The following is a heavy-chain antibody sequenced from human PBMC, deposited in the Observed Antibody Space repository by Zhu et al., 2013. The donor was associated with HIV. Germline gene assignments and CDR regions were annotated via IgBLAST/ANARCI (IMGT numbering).Heavy chain of an antibody. D-gene: IGHD7-27*01. V-gene: IGHV3-48*03. CDR2: ISSSGSTT. CDR3: VRVPRGDQRFDY. CDR1: GSTFSTYE. Sequence: VQLVESGGGLVQPGGSLRLSCAASGSTFSTYEMNWVRQAPGKGLEWVSYISSSGSTTYYADSAKGRFTVSRDNAKNSLYLQMNSLRAEDAAVYYCVRVPRGDQRFDYWGQGTQVTVSS. J-gene: IGHJ4*02.